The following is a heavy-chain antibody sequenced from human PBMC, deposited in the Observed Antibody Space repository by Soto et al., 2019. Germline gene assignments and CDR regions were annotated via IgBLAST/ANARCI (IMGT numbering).Heavy chain of an antibody. CDR1: GFTFSNYA. CDR2: LSDSGGRA. J-gene: IGHJ6*02. Sequence: GWSLRLSCAASGFTFSNYAMSWVRQAPGKGLEWVSDLSDSGGRAYYADSVKGRFTISRDNSKSTLYLQMNSLRAEDTAVYYCARAGGDSRYDYVYYHGMHVWGQGTTVTVS. D-gene: IGHD5-12*01. V-gene: IGHV3-23*01. CDR3: ARAGGDSRYDYVYYHGMHV.